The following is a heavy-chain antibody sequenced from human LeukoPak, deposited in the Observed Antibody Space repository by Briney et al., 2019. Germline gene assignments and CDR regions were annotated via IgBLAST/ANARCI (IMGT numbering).Heavy chain of an antibody. CDR1: GFTFSDYW. CDR2: IKEDGSEN. CDR3: ARAYAGGIFDS. V-gene: IGHV3-7*04. D-gene: IGHD3-16*01. Sequence: GGSLRLSCVASGFTFSDYWMSWVRQAPGKGLEWVANIKEDGSENYYVDSVRGRFTISRDNAKNSLYLQMNSLRAEDTAMYYCARAYAGGIFDSWGQGTLATVSS. J-gene: IGHJ4*02.